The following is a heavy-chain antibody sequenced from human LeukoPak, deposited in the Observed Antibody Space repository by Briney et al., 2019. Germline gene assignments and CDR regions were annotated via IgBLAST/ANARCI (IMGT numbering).Heavy chain of an antibody. J-gene: IGHJ4*02. CDR1: GYTFTSYG. CDR3: ARWGLCSSSSCQISDY. CDR2: IIGYNGNT. Sequence: ASVKLSCKASGYTFTSYGISWVRQASGQGLEWKGWIIGYNGNTNYGQRAQGRVTMTTDTSTNTVYMELRSLRSDDTAAYYCARWGLCSSSSCQISDYWGQGTLVTVSS. D-gene: IGHD2-2*01. V-gene: IGHV1-18*01.